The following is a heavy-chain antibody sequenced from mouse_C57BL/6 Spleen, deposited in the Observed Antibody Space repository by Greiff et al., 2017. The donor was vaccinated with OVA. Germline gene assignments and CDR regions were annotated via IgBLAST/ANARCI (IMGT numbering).Heavy chain of an antibody. CDR3: ARHGHYYGRSYPYAMDY. J-gene: IGHJ4*01. V-gene: IGHV5-9*01. CDR2: ISGGGGNT. D-gene: IGHD1-1*01. Sequence: EVQLVESGGGLVKPGGSLKLSCAASGFTFSSYTMSWVRQTPEKRLEWVATISGGGGNTYYPDSVKGRFTISRDNAKNTLYLQRSSLRSEDTALYYCARHGHYYGRSYPYAMDYWGQGTSVTVSS. CDR1: GFTFSSYT.